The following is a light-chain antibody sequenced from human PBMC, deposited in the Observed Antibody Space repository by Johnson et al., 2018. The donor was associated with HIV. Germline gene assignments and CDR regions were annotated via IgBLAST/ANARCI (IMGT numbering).Light chain of an antibody. CDR2: DNN. CDR1: SSDMGNYA. Sequence: QPVLTQPPSVSAAPGQKVTISCSGSSSDMGNYAVSWYQQLPGTAPKLLIYDNNKRPSGIPDRFSGSKSGTSATLDIAGLQTGDEADYYCGTWDSSLSAGVFGPGTKVSVL. J-gene: IGLJ1*01. CDR3: GTWDSSLSAGV. V-gene: IGLV1-51*01.